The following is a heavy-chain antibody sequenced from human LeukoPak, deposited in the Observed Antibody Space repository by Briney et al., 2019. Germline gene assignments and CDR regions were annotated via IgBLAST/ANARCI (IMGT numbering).Heavy chain of an antibody. CDR3: ARVETGSGVSDYYYYMDV. D-gene: IGHD1-1*01. J-gene: IGHJ6*03. CDR2: ISAYNGNT. Sequence: GASVKVSCKASGYTFSSYGISWVRQAPGQGLEWMGWISAYNGNTNYAQKLQGRVTMTTDTSTSTAYMELRSLRSDDTAVYYCARVETGSGVSDYYYYMDVWGKGTTVTVSS. CDR1: GYTFSSYG. V-gene: IGHV1-18*01.